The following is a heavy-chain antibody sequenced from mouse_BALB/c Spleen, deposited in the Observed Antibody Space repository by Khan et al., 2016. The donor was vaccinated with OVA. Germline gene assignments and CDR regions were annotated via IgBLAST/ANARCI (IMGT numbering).Heavy chain of an antibody. J-gene: IGHJ2*01. CDR3: AIRDYFDY. V-gene: IGHV1S137*01. CDR1: GYTFTDYS. CDR2: ISTDSVNT. Sequence: QMQLAESGPELVRPGVSVKISCKGSGYTFTDYSMHWVQQSHAKSLEWIGVISTDSVNTNYNQKFKGKATLTVDKSSSTAYMELARMTSEDSAIYYCAIRDYFDYWGQGTTLTVSS.